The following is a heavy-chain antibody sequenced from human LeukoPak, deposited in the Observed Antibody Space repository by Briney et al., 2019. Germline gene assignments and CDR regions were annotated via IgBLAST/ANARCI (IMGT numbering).Heavy chain of an antibody. D-gene: IGHD3-22*01. CDR1: GFTFSDYY. CDR3: AREGYYYDSSGYMKGYHFDY. Sequence: GGSLRLSCAASGFTFSDYYMSWIRQAPGKGLEWVSYISSSSSYTNYADSVKGRFTISRDNAKNSLYLQMNSLRAEDTAVYYCAREGYYYDSSGYMKGYHFDYWGQGTLVTVSS. J-gene: IGHJ4*02. CDR2: ISSSSSYT. V-gene: IGHV3-11*05.